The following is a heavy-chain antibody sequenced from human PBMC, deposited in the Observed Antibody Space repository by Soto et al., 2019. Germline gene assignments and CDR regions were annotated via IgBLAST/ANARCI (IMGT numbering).Heavy chain of an antibody. CDR1: GGSFSGYY. D-gene: IGHD3-10*01. CDR2: INHSGST. CDR3: GRQYYYGSGRGIGFDP. Sequence: QVQLQQWGAGLLKPSETLSLTCAVYGGSFSGYYWSWIRQPPGKGLEWIGEINHSGSTNYNPSLKSRVTITVDTSKNQFSVKLSSVTAADTSVYYCGRQYYYGSGRGIGFDPWGQGTLVTVSS. V-gene: IGHV4-34*01. J-gene: IGHJ5*02.